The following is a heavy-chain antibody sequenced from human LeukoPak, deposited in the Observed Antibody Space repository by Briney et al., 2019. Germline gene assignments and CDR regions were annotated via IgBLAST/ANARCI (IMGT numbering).Heavy chain of an antibody. J-gene: IGHJ4*02. CDR1: GGSISSGRYY. CDR3: ARAEGYGDYGIDY. V-gene: IGHV4-61*02. Sequence: SETLSLTCTVSGGSISSGRYYWSWIRQPAGKGLEWIGRIYTSGSTNYNPSLKSRVTISVDTSKNQFSLKLSSVTAADTAVYYCARAEGYGDYGIDYWGQGTLVTVSS. CDR2: IYTSGST. D-gene: IGHD4-17*01.